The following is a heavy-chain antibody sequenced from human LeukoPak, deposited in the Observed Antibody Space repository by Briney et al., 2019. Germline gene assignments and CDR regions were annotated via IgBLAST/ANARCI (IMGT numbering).Heavy chain of an antibody. D-gene: IGHD2-2*01. Sequence: GGSLRLSCAASGFTFSSYSMNWVRQAPGKGLEWVSSISSSSSYIYYADSVKGRFTISRDNAKNSLYLQMNSLRAEDTAVYYCARGSDIVVVPAAMIGYWGQGTLVTVSS. CDR1: GFTFSSYS. J-gene: IGHJ4*02. CDR2: ISSSSSYI. V-gene: IGHV3-21*01. CDR3: ARGSDIVVVPAAMIGY.